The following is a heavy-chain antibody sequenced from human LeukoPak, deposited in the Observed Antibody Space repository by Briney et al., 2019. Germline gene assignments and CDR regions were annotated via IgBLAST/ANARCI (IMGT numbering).Heavy chain of an antibody. CDR3: ARGSSEQYYYDSSGLYAFDI. CDR2: ISSSGSTI. Sequence: GGSLRLSCAASGFTFSDYYMSWIRQAPGKGLEWVSYISSSGSTIYYADSVKGRFTISRDNSKNTLYLQMNSLRAEDTAVYYCARGSSEQYYYDSSGLYAFDIWGQGTMVTVSS. V-gene: IGHV3-11*04. D-gene: IGHD3-22*01. CDR1: GFTFSDYY. J-gene: IGHJ3*02.